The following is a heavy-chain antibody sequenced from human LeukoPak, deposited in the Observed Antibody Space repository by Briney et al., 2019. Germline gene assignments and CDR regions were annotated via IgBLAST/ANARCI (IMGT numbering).Heavy chain of an antibody. Sequence: GSSVKVSCKASGGTFSSYAISWVRQAPGQGLEWMGRIIPIFGTANYAQKFQGRVTITTDESTSTAYMELSSLRSEDTAVYYCARVPLGGYSYPFDYWGQGTLVTVSS. D-gene: IGHD5-18*01. CDR3: ARVPLGGYSYPFDY. J-gene: IGHJ4*02. CDR1: GGTFSSYA. CDR2: IIPIFGTA. V-gene: IGHV1-69*05.